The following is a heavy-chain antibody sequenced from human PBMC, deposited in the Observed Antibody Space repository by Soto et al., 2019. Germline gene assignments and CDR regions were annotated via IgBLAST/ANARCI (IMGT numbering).Heavy chain of an antibody. CDR3: ARATRYFGSFDA. Sequence: EVQLVESGGGLILPGGSLRLSCAASGFSVTNNYMTWFRQAPGKGLEWVSIIYTGGSVYYGESVKGRSTISRDSSKNTVFLQVNTLRAEDTAVYYCARATRYFGSFDAWGQGNLVTVSS. V-gene: IGHV3-53*01. CDR1: GFSVTNNY. J-gene: IGHJ4*02. CDR2: IYTGGSV. D-gene: IGHD1-1*01.